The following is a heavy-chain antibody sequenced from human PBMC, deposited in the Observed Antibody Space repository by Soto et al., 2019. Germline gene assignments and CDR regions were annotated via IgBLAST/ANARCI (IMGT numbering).Heavy chain of an antibody. V-gene: IGHV1-69*13. Sequence: SVKVSCKASGGTFSSYAISWVRQAPGQGLEWMGGIIPIFGTANYAQKFQGRVTITADESTSTAYMELSSLRSEDTAVYYCARQKQLDYYYCGMDVWGQGTTVTVSS. CDR1: GGTFSSYA. J-gene: IGHJ6*02. CDR3: ARQKQLDYYYCGMDV. CDR2: IIPIFGTA. D-gene: IGHD6-6*01.